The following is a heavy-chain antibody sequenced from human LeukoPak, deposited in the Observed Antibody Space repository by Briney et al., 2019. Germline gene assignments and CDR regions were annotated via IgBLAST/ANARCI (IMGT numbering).Heavy chain of an antibody. D-gene: IGHD2-21*01. CDR2: ISAYNGNT. CDR3: ARAPQHHYYYYYMDV. Sequence: ASVKVSCKASGYTFTSYGISWVRQAPGQGLEWMGWISAYNGNTNYAQKLQGRVTMTTDTSTSTAYMELRSLRSDDTAVYYCARAPQHHYYYYYMDVWGKGTTVTVSS. V-gene: IGHV1-18*01. J-gene: IGHJ6*03. CDR1: GYTFTSYG.